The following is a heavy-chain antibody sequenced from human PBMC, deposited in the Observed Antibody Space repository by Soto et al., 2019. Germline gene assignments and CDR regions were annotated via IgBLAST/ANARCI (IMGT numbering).Heavy chain of an antibody. D-gene: IGHD4-4*01. CDR1: GGSISSGGYY. V-gene: IGHV4-31*03. CDR2: ISYSGST. Sequence: QVQLQESGPGLVKPSQTLSLTCTVSGGSISSGGYYWSWIRQHPGKGLEWIGYISYSGSTSYNPSLKSRITMSADTSKNQFSRRLTSVTAADTAVYYCARQYDNSIPNWFDPWGQGTLVTVSS. CDR3: ARQYDNSIPNWFDP. J-gene: IGHJ5*02.